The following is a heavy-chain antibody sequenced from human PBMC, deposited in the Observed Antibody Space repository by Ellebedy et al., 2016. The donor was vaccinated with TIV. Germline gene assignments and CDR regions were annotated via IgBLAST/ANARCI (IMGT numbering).Heavy chain of an antibody. D-gene: IGHD4-17*01. J-gene: IGHJ6*02. CDR2: ISGSGGST. CDR1: GFTFSSYA. V-gene: IGHV3-23*01. Sequence: GESLKISXAASGFTFSSYAMSWVRQAPGKGLEWVSAISGSGGSTYYADSVKGRFTISRDNSKNTLYLQMNSLRAEDTAVYYCANLYGTYGDALYYYYYGMDVWGQGTTVTVSS. CDR3: ANLYGTYGDALYYYYYGMDV.